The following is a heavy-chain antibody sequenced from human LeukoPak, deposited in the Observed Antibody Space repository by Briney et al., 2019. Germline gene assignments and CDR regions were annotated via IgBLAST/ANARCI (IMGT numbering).Heavy chain of an antibody. Sequence: GESLKISCKGPGYSFTSYWIGWVRQMPGKGLEGMGIIYPGDSDTRYSPSFQGQVTISADKPISLAYLPWGSLKASDPAMYYCAVGPAMVTGWFDPWGQGTLVTVSS. CDR3: AVGPAMVTGWFDP. J-gene: IGHJ5*02. CDR2: IYPGDSDT. D-gene: IGHD5-18*01. CDR1: GYSFTSYW. V-gene: IGHV5-51*04.